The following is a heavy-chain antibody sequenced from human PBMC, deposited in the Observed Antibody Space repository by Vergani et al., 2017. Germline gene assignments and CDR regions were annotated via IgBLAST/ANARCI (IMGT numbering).Heavy chain of an antibody. CDR3: ARRGVGATVDY. CDR1: GYSISSGYY. CDR2: IYHSGST. V-gene: IGHV4-38-2*01. J-gene: IGHJ4*02. D-gene: IGHD1-26*01. Sequence: QVQLQESGPGLVKPSETLSLTCAVSGYSISSGYYWGWIRQPPGKGLEWIGSIYHSGSTYYNPSLKSRVTISVDTSKNQFSLKLSSVTAADTAVYYCARRGVGATVDYWGQGTLVTVSS.